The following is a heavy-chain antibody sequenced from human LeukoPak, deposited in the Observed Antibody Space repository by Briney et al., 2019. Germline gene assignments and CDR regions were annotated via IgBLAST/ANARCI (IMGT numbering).Heavy chain of an antibody. CDR2: IYHSGST. J-gene: IGHJ4*02. D-gene: IGHD3-22*01. CDR1: GYSISSGYY. CDR3: ARAEEDYYDSSGYYRFDY. V-gene: IGHV4-38-2*02. Sequence: SETLSLTCTVSGYSISSGYYWGWIRQPPGKGLEWIGSIYHSGSTYYNPSLKGRVTISVDTSKNQFSLKLSSVTAADTAVYYCARAEEDYYDSSGYYRFDYWGQGTLVTVSS.